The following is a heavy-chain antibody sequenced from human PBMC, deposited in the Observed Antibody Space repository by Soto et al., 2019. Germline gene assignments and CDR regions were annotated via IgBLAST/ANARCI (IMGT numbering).Heavy chain of an antibody. CDR2: IYYSGST. V-gene: IGHV4-39*07. D-gene: IGHD1-1*01. J-gene: IGHJ4*02. CDR1: GGSISSSSYY. Sequence: PSETLSLTCTVSGGSISSSSYYWGWIRQPPGKGLEWIGSIYYSGSTYYNPSLKSRVTISVDTSKNQLSLKLRSVTAADTAVYYCARRYGHSFDYWGQGTLVTVSS. CDR3: ARRYGHSFDY.